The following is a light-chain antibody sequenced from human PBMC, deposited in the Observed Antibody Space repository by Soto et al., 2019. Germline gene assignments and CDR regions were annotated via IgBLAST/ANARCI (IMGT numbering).Light chain of an antibody. V-gene: IGLV2-14*01. CDR3: SSYTRSSTWV. Sequence: QSVLTQPASVSGSPGQSITISCTGTSSDVGGYNYVSWYQQHPGKAPKLMISEVHNRPSGVSHRFSGSKSGNTASLTISGLRAEDEADYYGSSYTRSSTWVFGGGTKLTVL. CDR2: EVH. CDR1: SSDVGGYNY. J-gene: IGLJ3*02.